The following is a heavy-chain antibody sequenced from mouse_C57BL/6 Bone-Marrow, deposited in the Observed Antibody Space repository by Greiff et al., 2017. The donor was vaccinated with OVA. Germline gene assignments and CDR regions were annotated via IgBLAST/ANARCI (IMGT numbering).Heavy chain of an antibody. CDR3: AMTEYYGLYLYVGV. J-gene: IGHJ1*03. D-gene: IGHD1-1*01. Sequence: EVMLVESGGGLVKPGGSLKLSCAASGFTFSSYAMSWVRQTPEKRLEWVATISDGGSYTYYPDNVKGRFPISRANAKTNLYLQMSHLKSDANAMSYCAMTEYYGLYLYVGVWGTGTTVTVSS. V-gene: IGHV5-4*03. CDR1: GFTFSSYA. CDR2: ISDGGSYT.